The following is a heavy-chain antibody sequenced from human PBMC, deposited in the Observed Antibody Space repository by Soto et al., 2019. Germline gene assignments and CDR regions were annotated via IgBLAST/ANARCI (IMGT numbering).Heavy chain of an antibody. V-gene: IGHV5-51*01. CDR2: IYPYDSDT. CDR1: GYSFTSYW. J-gene: IGHJ4*01. CDR3: ARHLVGSTRGNFDH. Sequence: GESLKISCKTSGYSFTSYWIGWVRQMPGKGMEWMGNIYPYDSDTRYSPPFQGQVTIPADTSITTAYLQWSGLRASDTAMYFCARHLVGSTRGNFDHWGQGTLVTVSS. D-gene: IGHD2-2*01.